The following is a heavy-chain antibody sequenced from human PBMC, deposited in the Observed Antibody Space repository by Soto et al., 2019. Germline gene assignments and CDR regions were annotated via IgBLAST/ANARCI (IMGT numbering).Heavy chain of an antibody. D-gene: IGHD2-21*02. CDR1: GGSISRAGYS. J-gene: IGHJ4*02. Sequence: SETLSLTCAVSGGSISRAGYSWSWIRQSPGKGLEWIGYIYNSGSTFYNPSLKSRLTISVDRSKNQLSLRLNSVTAADTAVYYCASSRVVTTYFDYWGQGTLVNVS. V-gene: IGHV4-30-2*06. CDR3: ASSRVVTTYFDY. CDR2: IYNSGST.